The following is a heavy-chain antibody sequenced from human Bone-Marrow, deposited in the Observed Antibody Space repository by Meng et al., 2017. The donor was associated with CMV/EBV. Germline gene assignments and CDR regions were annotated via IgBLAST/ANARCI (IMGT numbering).Heavy chain of an antibody. D-gene: IGHD7-27*01. J-gene: IGHJ4*02. CDR2: IYISGST. V-gene: IGHV3-66*03. Sequence: GGSLRLSCAVSDLSVSTNYLTWVRQAPGKGLEWVSSIYISGSTYYADSVKGRFTISRDSSKNAPYLQMNSLRTEDTAVYYCARVTNWESSDIYYFDYWGQGTLVTVSS. CDR1: DLSVSTNY. CDR3: ARVTNWESSDIYYFDY.